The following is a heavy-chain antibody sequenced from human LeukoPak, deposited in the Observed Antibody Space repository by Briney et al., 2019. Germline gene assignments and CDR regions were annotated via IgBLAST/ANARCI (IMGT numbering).Heavy chain of an antibody. V-gene: IGHV4-59*01. Sequence: PSETLSLTCTVSGGSISGSHWSWIRQPPGKGLEWIGYFYYSGNTNYNPSLKSRVIISVDTSKNQFSLKLSSVTAADTAVYYCARGYSGLDVWGQGTTVTVSS. J-gene: IGHJ6*02. CDR2: FYYSGNT. CDR1: GGSISGSH. CDR3: ARGYSGLDV.